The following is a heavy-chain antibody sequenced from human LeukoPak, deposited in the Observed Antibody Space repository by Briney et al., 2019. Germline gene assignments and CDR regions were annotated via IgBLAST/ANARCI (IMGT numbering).Heavy chain of an antibody. CDR1: GYTFTSYA. D-gene: IGHD3-22*01. J-gene: IGHJ4*02. CDR3: ARDENMNYCDSSGYENFDY. V-gene: IGHV7-4-1*02. CDR2: INTNTGNP. Sequence: ASVKVSCKASGYTFTSYAMNWVRQAPGQGLEWMGWINTNTGNPTYAQGFTGRFVFSLDTSVSTAYLQISSLKAEDTAVYYCARDENMNYCDSSGYENFDYWGQGTLVTVSS.